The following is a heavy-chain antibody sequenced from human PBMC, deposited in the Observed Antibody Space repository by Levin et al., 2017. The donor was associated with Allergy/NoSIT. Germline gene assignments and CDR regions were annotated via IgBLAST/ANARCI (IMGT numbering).Heavy chain of an antibody. CDR2: IRSTAYGGAT. Sequence: GESLKISCLASGFTFGDYAMSWVRQGPGKGLEWVGFIRSTAYGGATEYAASVKGRFTISRGDSDSIGYLEMNNLKTEDTGVYYCTRDLGASSGGSCYSFDIWGQGTVVTVSS. CDR1: GFTFGDYA. J-gene: IGHJ3*02. V-gene: IGHV3-49*04. D-gene: IGHD2-15*01. CDR3: TRDLGASSGGSCYSFDI.